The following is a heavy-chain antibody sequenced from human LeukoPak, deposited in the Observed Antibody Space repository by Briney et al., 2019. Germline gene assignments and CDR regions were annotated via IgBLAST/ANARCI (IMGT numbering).Heavy chain of an antibody. J-gene: IGHJ4*02. CDR1: GGSISNYF. V-gene: IGHV4-4*09. Sequence: SETLSLTCTVSGGSISNYFWTWIRQPPGKGLEWIGYIYTSGNTNYNPSLESRVTMSVDTSKNQFSLRLNSVTAADTAVYYCTRGFLQVDYWGQGTLVTVSS. CDR3: TRGFLQVDY. CDR2: IYTSGNT.